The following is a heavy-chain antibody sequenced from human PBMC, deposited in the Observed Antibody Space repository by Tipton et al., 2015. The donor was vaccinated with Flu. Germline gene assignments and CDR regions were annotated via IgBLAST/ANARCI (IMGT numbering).Heavy chain of an antibody. V-gene: IGHV1-8*01. CDR2: MNPNSGNT. CDR3: ARGSYYDILTGYSSWFDP. Sequence: QVQLVQSGAEVKKPGASVKVSCRASGYTFTSYDINWVRQATGQGLEWMGWMNPNSGNTGYAQKFQGRVTMTRNTSISTAYMELSSLRSEDTAVYYCARGSYYDILTGYSSWFDPWGQGTLVTVSS. D-gene: IGHD3-9*01. CDR1: GYTFTSYD. J-gene: IGHJ5*02.